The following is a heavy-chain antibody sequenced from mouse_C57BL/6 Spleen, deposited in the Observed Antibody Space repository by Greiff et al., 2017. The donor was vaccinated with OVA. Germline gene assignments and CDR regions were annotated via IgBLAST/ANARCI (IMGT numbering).Heavy chain of an antibody. CDR3: ARPLRVEYRAMDY. CDR1: GYTFTDYY. Sequence: VKLVESGPELVKPGASVKISCKASGYTFTDYYINWVKQRPGQGLEWIGWIFPGSGSTYYNEKFKGKATLTVDKSSSTAYMLLSSLTSEDSAVYFCARPLRVEYRAMDYWGQGTSVTVSS. CDR2: IFPGSGST. D-gene: IGHD1-3*01. V-gene: IGHV1-75*01. J-gene: IGHJ4*01.